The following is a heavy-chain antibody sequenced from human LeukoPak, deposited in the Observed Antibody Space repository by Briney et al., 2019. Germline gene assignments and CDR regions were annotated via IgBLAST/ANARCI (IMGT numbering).Heavy chain of an antibody. CDR3: ASCTNGVCQH. CDR1: GGTFSSYA. Sequence: PVKVSCKASGGTFSSYAISWVRQAPGQGLEWMGRIIPIFGTANYAQKFQGRVTITTDESTSTAYMELSSLRSEDTAVYYCASCTNGVCQHWGQGTLVTVSS. V-gene: IGHV1-69*05. CDR2: IIPIFGTA. D-gene: IGHD2-8*01. J-gene: IGHJ1*01.